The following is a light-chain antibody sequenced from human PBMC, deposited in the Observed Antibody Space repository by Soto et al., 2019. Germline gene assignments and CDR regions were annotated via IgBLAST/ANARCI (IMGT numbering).Light chain of an antibody. Sequence: EIVMTQAPGTLSLSSGERATLSCRASQSVSSNYLAWYQQKAGQAPRLLIYGASTRATGIPDRFSGDGSVTQFTLTISRLEAEDFVMYYCQQYGSSPITFGQGTRLEIK. CDR1: QSVSSNY. V-gene: IGKV3-20*01. J-gene: IGKJ5*01. CDR2: GAS. CDR3: QQYGSSPIT.